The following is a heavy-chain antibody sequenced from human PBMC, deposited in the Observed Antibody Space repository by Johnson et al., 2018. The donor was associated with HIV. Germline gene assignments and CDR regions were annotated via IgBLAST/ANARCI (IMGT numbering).Heavy chain of an antibody. V-gene: IGHV3-9*01. D-gene: IGHD6-19*01. CDR1: GFTFDDYA. CDR2: ISWNSGSI. J-gene: IGHJ3*02. CDR3: ARGKDMAGTGAFDI. Sequence: VQLVESGGGLVQPGRSLRLSCAASGFTFDDYAMHWVRQVPGKGLAWVSGISWNSGSIVYADSVKGRFTISRDNAKNTLYLQMNSLRAEDTAVYFCARGKDMAGTGAFDIWGQGTMVTVSS.